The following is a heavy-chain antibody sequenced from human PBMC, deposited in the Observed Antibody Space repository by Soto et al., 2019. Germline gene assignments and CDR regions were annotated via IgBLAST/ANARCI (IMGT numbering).Heavy chain of an antibody. V-gene: IGHV5-51*01. CDR1: VYSFTSYW. D-gene: IGHD3-3*01. CDR2: IYPGDSDT. J-gene: IGHJ5*02. Sequence: GESLKISCKGSVYSFTSYWIGWVRQMPGKGLEWMGIIYPGDSDTRYSPSFQGQVTISADKSISTAYLQWSSLKASDTAMYYCARNADDFWSGYYTNWFDPWGQGTLVTVSS. CDR3: ARNADDFWSGYYTNWFDP.